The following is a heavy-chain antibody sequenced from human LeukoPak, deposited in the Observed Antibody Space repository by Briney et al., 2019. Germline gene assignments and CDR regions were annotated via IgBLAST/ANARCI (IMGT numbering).Heavy chain of an antibody. CDR2: ISSSSSTI. CDR1: GFIFRSNS. D-gene: IGHD6-13*01. J-gene: IGHJ4*02. Sequence: GGSLRLSCAASGFIFRSNSMNWVRQAPGKGLEWVSYISSSSSTIYYADSVKGRFTISRDNAKNSLYLQMNSLRAEDAAVYYCARDPWAAAGNYDYWGQGTLVTVSS. CDR3: ARDPWAAAGNYDY. V-gene: IGHV3-48*01.